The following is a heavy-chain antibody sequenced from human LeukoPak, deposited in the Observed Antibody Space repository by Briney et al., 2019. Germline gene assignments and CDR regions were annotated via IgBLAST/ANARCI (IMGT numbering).Heavy chain of an antibody. CDR1: GITLSNYG. Sequence: GGSLRLSCAVSGITLSNYGMSWVRQAPGKGLEWVAGLSGSGGGTNYADSVQGRFTISRDNPKNTLYLQMNSLRAEDTAVYFCGKRGVVIRVFLVGFHKEAYYFDSWGQGALVTVSS. V-gene: IGHV3-23*01. J-gene: IGHJ4*02. CDR2: LSGSGGGT. CDR3: GKRGVVIRVFLVGFHKEAYYFDS. D-gene: IGHD3-10*01.